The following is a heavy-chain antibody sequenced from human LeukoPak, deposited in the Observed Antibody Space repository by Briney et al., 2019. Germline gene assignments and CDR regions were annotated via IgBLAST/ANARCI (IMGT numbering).Heavy chain of an antibody. CDR3: ARPGYWGDV. V-gene: IGHV5-10-1*01. CDR2: IKPSDSEI. CDR1: RNIFINSW. J-gene: IGHJ6*02. Sequence: GESLKISCKASRNIFINSWITWVRQMPGKGLEWMGRIKPSDSEIIYGPSFQGHVTISADKSISTVYLQWNSLKASDTAVYYCARPGYWGDVWGQGTTVTVSS. D-gene: IGHD7-27*01.